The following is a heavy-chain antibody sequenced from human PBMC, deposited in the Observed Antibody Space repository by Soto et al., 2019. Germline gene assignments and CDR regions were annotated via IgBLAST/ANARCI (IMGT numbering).Heavy chain of an antibody. CDR3: ARVGGPSMPKFYGSPDYVFVS. Sequence: VGSLGLSCAASGFTFSDYYMSWIRQAPGKGLEWVSYISSSGSTIYYADSVKGRFTISRDNAKNSLYLQLHSLRAKDTAVYYCARVGGPSMPKFYGSPDYVFVSWGQ. CDR1: GFTFSDYY. J-gene: IGHJ4*02. CDR2: ISSSGSTI. V-gene: IGHV3-11*01. D-gene: IGHD3-10*01.